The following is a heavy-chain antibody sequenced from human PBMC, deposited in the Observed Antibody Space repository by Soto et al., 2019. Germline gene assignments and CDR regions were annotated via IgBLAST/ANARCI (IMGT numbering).Heavy chain of an antibody. J-gene: IGHJ6*02. D-gene: IGHD3-22*01. CDR3: ARYDSSGYYWPYYYYGMDV. V-gene: IGHV3-21*01. CDR1: GFTFSTYS. CDR2: ISSSSSYI. Sequence: GFTFSTYSMNWVRQAPGKGLEWVSSISSSSSYIYYADSVKGRFTISRDNAKNSLYLQMNSLRAEDTAVYYCARYDSSGYYWPYYYYGMDVWGQGTTVTVSS.